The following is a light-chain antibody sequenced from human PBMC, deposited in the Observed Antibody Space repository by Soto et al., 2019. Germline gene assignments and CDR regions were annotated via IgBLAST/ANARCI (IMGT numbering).Light chain of an antibody. CDR1: SNDVGGYNY. J-gene: IGLJ2*01. V-gene: IGLV2-8*01. Sequence: QSALTQPPSASGSPGQSVTISCTGTSNDVGGYNYVSWYQQHPGKAPKLMIYEVTKRPSGVPDRFSGSKSGNTASLTVSGLQAEDEGDYYCSSYAGSNIVFGGGTKLTVL. CDR3: SSYAGSNIV. CDR2: EVT.